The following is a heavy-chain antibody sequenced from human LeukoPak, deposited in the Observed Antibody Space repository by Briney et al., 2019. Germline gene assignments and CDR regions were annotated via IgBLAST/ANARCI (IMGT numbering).Heavy chain of an antibody. D-gene: IGHD4-17*01. CDR2: IYTSGST. Sequence: SETLSLTCTVSGGSISNYYWSWIRQPAGKGLEWIGRIYTSGSTNYNPSLKSRVTMSVDTSKNQFSLKLSSVTAADTAVYYCARDLVTVTKGFDIWGQGTMVSVSS. CDR1: GGSISNYY. CDR3: ARDLVTVTKGFDI. J-gene: IGHJ3*02. V-gene: IGHV4-4*07.